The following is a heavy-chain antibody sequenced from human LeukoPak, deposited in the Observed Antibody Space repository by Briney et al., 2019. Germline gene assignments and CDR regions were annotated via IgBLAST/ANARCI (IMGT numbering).Heavy chain of an antibody. CDR1: GGSISSSSYY. V-gene: IGHV4-39*07. CDR3: ARDAGYSSRQPDY. D-gene: IGHD6-13*01. CDR2: IFYTGSI. J-gene: IGHJ4*02. Sequence: PSETLSLTCTVSGGSISSSSYYWAWIRQPPGKGLEWIGSIFYTGSIYYSSSLKSRVTISVDTSKNQFSLKLNSVTAADTAVYFCARDAGYSSRQPDYWGQGTLVTVSS.